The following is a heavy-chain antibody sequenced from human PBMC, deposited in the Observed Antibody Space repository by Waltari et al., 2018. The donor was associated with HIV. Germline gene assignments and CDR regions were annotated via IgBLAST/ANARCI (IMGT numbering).Heavy chain of an antibody. V-gene: IGHV4-34*01. CDR2: ADHRGNT. CDR1: GDPLKVYY. CDR3: ARAREIQTSEVLFYYYYYYMDI. J-gene: IGHJ6*03. D-gene: IGHD3-10*01. Sequence: QLQQWGAGLLRPSETLSLTCAVYGDPLKVYYWSWSRQSPQRGLEWIGEADHRGNTHYAPSLQSRVTISVDASKNQFSLSLASVTAADQGVYFCARAREIQTSEVLFYYYYYYMDIWGSGTTVTVS.